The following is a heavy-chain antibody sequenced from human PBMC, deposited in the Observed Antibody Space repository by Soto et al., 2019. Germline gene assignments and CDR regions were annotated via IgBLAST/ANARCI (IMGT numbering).Heavy chain of an antibody. V-gene: IGHV4-30-2*05. Sequence: TLSLTCAVSGGSISSGGYSWSWIRQPPGKGLEWIGYIYHSGSTYYNPSLKSRVTISVDTSKNQFSLKLSSVTAADTAVYYCARGGRYCTKGVGDTIYYYAMDGWSQGTTVTVYS. D-gene: IGHD2-8*01. J-gene: IGHJ6*02. CDR3: ARGGRYCTKGVGDTIYYYAMDG. CDR1: GGSISSGGYS. CDR2: IYHSGST.